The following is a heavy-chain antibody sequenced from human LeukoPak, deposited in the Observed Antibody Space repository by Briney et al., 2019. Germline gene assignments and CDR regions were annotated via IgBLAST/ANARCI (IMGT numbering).Heavy chain of an antibody. D-gene: IGHD2-15*01. CDR2: INQDGSEK. Sequence: PGGSLRLSCAASGFTFSSYWMSWVRQTPGKGLEWVANINQDGSEKYYVDSVKGRFTISRDNAKNSLYLQMNSLRAEDTAVYYCATYCSGGSCFRNWGQGTLVTVSS. CDR3: ATYCSGGSCFRN. V-gene: IGHV3-7*05. J-gene: IGHJ4*02. CDR1: GFTFSSYW.